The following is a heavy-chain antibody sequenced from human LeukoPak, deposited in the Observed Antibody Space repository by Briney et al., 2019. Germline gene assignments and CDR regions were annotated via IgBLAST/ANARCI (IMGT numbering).Heavy chain of an antibody. D-gene: IGHD1-14*01. CDR1: GGSISSYY. V-gene: IGHV4-59*12. CDR3: VRRRKSNDN. Sequence: SETPSLTCTVSGGSISSYYWSWIRQPPGKGLEWIGYIYYSGSTNYNPSLKSRVTISVDTSKNQFSLKLSSVTAADTAVYYCVRRRKSNDNWGQGTLVTVSS. CDR2: IYYSGST. J-gene: IGHJ4*02.